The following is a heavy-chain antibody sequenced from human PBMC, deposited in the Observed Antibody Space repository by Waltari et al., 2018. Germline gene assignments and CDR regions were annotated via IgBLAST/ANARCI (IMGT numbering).Heavy chain of an antibody. D-gene: IGHD6-19*01. V-gene: IGHV3-30*18. J-gene: IGHJ4*02. CDR3: AKEGLALAGYFDY. Sequence: QVQLVESGGGVVQPGRSLRLSCAASGFTFSSYGMHWVRQAPGKGLEWVAVIWYDGSNKYYADSVKGRFTISRDNSKNTLYLQMNSLGAEDTAMYYCAKEGLALAGYFDYWGQGTLVTVSS. CDR1: GFTFSSYG. CDR2: IWYDGSNK.